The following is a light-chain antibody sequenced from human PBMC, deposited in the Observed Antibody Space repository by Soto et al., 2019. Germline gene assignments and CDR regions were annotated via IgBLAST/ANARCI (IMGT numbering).Light chain of an antibody. CDR2: RDS. J-gene: IGLJ3*02. Sequence: SYELTQPLSVSVPLGQTASITFGGNNIGTRNVHWYQQKPGQAPVLVVYRDSNRPSGIPERFSGSNSGNTATLTISRAQAGDEADYYCHVWDSSTAVFGGGTQLTVL. V-gene: IGLV3-9*01. CDR3: HVWDSSTAV. CDR1: NIGTRN.